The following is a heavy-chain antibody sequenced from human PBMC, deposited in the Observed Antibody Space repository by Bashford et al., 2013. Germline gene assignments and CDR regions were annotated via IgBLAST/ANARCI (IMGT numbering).Heavy chain of an antibody. Sequence: ASVKVSCKASGYTFTSYYMHWVRQAPGQGLEWMGIINPSGGSTSYAQKFQGRVTMTRDTSTSTVYMELSSLRSEDTAVYYCARNTTNYYYSGSSYSSHYYYGLDVWGQGTKVTVSS. CDR2: INPSGGST. CDR1: GYTFTSYY. J-gene: IGHJ6*02. D-gene: IGHD3-10*01. CDR3: ARNTTNYYYSGSSYSSHYYYGLDV. V-gene: IGHV1-46*01.